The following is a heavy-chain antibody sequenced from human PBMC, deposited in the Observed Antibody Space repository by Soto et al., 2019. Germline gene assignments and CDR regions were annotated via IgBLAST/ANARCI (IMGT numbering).Heavy chain of an antibody. Sequence: GGSLRLSCAASGFTFSSYGMHWVRQAPGKGLEWVAVIWYDGSNKYYADSVKGRFTISRDNSKNTLYLQMNSLRAEDTAVYYCARDLGEGNYYYYMDVWGKGTTVTVSS. CDR3: ARDLGEGNYYYYMDV. CDR1: GFTFSSYG. J-gene: IGHJ6*03. CDR2: IWYDGSNK. V-gene: IGHV3-33*01. D-gene: IGHD3-16*01.